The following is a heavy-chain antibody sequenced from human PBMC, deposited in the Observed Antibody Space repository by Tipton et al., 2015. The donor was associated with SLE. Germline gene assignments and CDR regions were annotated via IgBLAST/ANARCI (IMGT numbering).Heavy chain of an antibody. J-gene: IGHJ2*01. V-gene: IGHV4-31*03. CDR3: ARGDGGGYFDL. D-gene: IGHD3-16*01. Sequence: TLSLTCTVSGGSISSGGHYWSWIRQHPGKGLEWIGYIYYSGSTFYNPSLNSRVTISVDTSKNQFSLKLTSVTAADTAVYYCARGDGGGYFDLWGRGSLVTVSS. CDR1: GGSISSGGHY. CDR2: IYYSGST.